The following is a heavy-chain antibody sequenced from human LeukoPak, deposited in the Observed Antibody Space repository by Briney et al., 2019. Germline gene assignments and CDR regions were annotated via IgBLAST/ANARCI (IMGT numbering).Heavy chain of an antibody. CDR1: GFTFSNYG. CDR3: AKDRGYSSGIDY. V-gene: IGHV3-30*02. CDR2: IRYDGSNK. D-gene: IGHD5-18*01. Sequence: PGGSLRLSCAASGFTFSNYGMHWVRQAPGKGPEWAAFIRYDGSNKNYADSVKGRFTISRDNSKNTLYLQMNSLRAADTAVYYCAKDRGYSSGIDYWGQGTLVTVSS. J-gene: IGHJ4*02.